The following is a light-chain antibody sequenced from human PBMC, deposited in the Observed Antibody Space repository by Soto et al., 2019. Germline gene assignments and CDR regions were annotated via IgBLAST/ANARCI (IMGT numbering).Light chain of an antibody. CDR1: SSDVGSYNL. Sequence: QSALTQPASVSGSPGQSITISCTGTSSDVGSYNLVSWYHQHPGKAPKLMIYEGSKRPSGVSYRFSGSKSGNTASLTISGLQAEDEADYYCCSYAGSSTYVFGTGTKVTVL. J-gene: IGLJ1*01. CDR2: EGS. CDR3: CSYAGSSTYV. V-gene: IGLV2-23*01.